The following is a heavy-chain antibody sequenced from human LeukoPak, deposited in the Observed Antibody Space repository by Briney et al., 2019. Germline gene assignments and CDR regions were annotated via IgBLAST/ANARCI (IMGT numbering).Heavy chain of an antibody. V-gene: IGHV4-30-4*08. CDR2: IYHTGRT. D-gene: IGHD1-26*01. Sequence: SETLSLTCNVSGGSMNTDDFHWTWIRQPPGKGLEWIAYIYHTGRTYYNPSLKSRIAISVDTSKNQISLKMTFVTATDTAVYYCARGSGYFYYMDVWGKGTTVIVSS. CDR1: GGSMNTDDFH. J-gene: IGHJ6*03. CDR3: ARGSGYFYYMDV.